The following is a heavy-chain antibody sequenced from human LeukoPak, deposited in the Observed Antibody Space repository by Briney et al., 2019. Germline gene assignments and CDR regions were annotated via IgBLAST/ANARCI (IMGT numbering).Heavy chain of an antibody. CDR3: ARVWGRGYYYDSSGYYHNDY. V-gene: IGHV1-18*01. CDR2: ISAYNGNT. CDR1: GYTFTSYG. D-gene: IGHD3-22*01. J-gene: IGHJ4*02. Sequence: ASVKVSCKASGYTFTSYGISWVRQAPGQGLEWMGCISAYNGNTNYAQKLQGRVTMTTDTSTSTAYMELRSLRSDDTAVYYCARVWGRGYYYDSSGYYHNDYWGQGTLVTVSS.